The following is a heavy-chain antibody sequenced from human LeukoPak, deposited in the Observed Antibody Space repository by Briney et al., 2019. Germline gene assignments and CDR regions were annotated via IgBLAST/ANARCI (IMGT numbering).Heavy chain of an antibody. CDR2: INPSGGT. Sequence: GASVKVSCKASGNTFSIYNMHWVRQAPGQGLEWMGIINPSGGTSYAQKLQGRITMTRDTSTSTVYMELGSLRSEDTAVYYCAREGVAGTGLDYWGQGTLVTVSS. CDR1: GNTFSIYN. V-gene: IGHV1-46*01. CDR3: AREGVAGTGLDY. D-gene: IGHD6-13*01. J-gene: IGHJ4*02.